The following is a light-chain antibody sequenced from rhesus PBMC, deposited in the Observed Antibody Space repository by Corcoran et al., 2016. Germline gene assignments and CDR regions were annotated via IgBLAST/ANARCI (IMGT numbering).Light chain of an antibody. CDR2: KAS. J-gene: IGKJ2*01. CDR1: QSIRNW. Sequence: DIQMTQSPSSLSASVGDTVTITCRASQSIRNWLAWNQLKPGQAPKLLLYKASSLQSGVPSSFSGRGSGTDFTLTNSSLQSEDFATYYCQQYSSSPLSVGQGTKVEIK. CDR3: QQYSSSPLS. V-gene: IGKV1-22*01.